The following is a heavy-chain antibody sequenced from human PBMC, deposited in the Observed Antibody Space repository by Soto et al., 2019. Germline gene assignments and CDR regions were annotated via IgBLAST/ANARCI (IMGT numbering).Heavy chain of an antibody. J-gene: IGHJ4*02. Sequence: SFSGYYWSWIRQPPGKGLECIGEINHNGSTNYNPSLKSRVTISVDTSKNQFSLKLSSVTAADTAVYYCARGRAYYYGSGRKDYWGQGTLVTVSS. CDR1: SFSGYY. D-gene: IGHD3-10*01. CDR2: INHNGST. CDR3: ARGRAYYYGSGRKDY. V-gene: IGHV4-34*01.